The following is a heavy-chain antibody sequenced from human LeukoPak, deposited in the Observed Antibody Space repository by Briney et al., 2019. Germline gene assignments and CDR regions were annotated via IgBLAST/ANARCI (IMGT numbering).Heavy chain of an antibody. CDR3: AKGPSYSSSSLFDY. Sequence: GGSLRLTCAAFGFTFPDYAMDWDRQAPGKGLEWVSGISRDGGTIDYTYSVKGPVTIARDNAKNSMYLQMNSLRPEDMALYYCAKGPSYSSSSLFDYWGQGILVAVSS. CDR2: ISRDGGTI. V-gene: IGHV3-9*03. J-gene: IGHJ4*02. CDR1: GFTFPDYA. D-gene: IGHD6-6*01.